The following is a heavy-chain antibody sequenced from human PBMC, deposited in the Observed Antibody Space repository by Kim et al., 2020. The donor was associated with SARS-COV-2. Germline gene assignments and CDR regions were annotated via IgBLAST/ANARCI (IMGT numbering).Heavy chain of an antibody. D-gene: IGHD5-18*01. V-gene: IGHV3-49*02. CDR3: TRYSYGPFDY. Sequence: GTTEYAEYVKGHFTISRDDSKSIAYLQMNSLKLEDTAVYYCTRYSYGPFDYWGQGTLVTVSS. J-gene: IGHJ4*02. CDR2: GTT.